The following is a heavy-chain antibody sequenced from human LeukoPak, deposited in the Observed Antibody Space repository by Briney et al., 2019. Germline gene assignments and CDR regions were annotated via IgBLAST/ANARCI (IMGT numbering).Heavy chain of an antibody. CDR3: ARDGRGHWDTRIWYLGNWFDP. V-gene: IGHV1-18*01. CDR1: GYTFTTYG. J-gene: IGHJ5*02. CDR2: ISTYSGNT. Sequence: ASVKVSCKASGYTFTTYGISWVRQAPGQGPEWMGWISTYSGNTHYAQELQGRVTLTTDTSTSTAYMDLRSLRSDDTAVYYCARDGRGHWDTRIWYLGNWFDPWGQGTLDTVSS. D-gene: IGHD6-13*01.